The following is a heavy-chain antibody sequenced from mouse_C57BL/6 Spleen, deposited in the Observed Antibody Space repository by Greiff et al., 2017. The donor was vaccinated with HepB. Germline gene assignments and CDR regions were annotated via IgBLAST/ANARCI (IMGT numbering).Heavy chain of an antibody. CDR3: ARVRNYGGFAY. Sequence: QVQLQQPGAELVRPGSSVKLSCKASGYTFTSYWMDWVKQRPGQGLEWIGNIYPSDSENHYNQKFKDKATLTVDKSSSTAYMQLSSLTSEDSAVYYCARVRNYGGFAYWGQGTLVTVSA. D-gene: IGHD2-4*01. CDR1: GYTFTSYW. J-gene: IGHJ3*01. CDR2: IYPSDSEN. V-gene: IGHV1-61*01.